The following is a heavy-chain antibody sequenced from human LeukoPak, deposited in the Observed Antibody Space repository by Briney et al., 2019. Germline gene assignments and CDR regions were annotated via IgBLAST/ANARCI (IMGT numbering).Heavy chain of an antibody. Sequence: GGSLRLSCAASGFTFSSYAMSWFRQAPGKGLEWVGFIRSKAYGGTTEYAASVKGRFTISRDDSKSIAYLQLNSLKTEDTAVYYCTRLLTIFGVVPYPFDYWGQGTLVTVSS. CDR1: GFTFSSYA. J-gene: IGHJ4*02. CDR2: IRSKAYGGTT. D-gene: IGHD3-3*01. V-gene: IGHV3-49*03. CDR3: TRLLTIFGVVPYPFDY.